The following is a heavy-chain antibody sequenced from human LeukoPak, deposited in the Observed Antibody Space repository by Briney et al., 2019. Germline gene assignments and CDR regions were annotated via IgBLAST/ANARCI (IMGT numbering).Heavy chain of an antibody. D-gene: IGHD5-24*01. J-gene: IGHJ4*02. CDR1: GFTVSRSY. CDR3: ARAATDGYFDS. V-gene: IGHV3-23*01. CDR2: LSGSGVNT. Sequence: GRSLRLSCAASGFTVSRSYMIWARQAPGRGLEWVSALSGSGVNTFYADSVKGRFTISRDNSKNTLHLQMESLRAEDTAIYYCARAATDGYFDSWGQGTLVTVSS.